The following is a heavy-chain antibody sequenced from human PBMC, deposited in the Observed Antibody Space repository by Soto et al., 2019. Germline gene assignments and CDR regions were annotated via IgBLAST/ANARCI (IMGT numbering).Heavy chain of an antibody. CDR2: ISGSGGST. V-gene: IGHV3-23*01. CDR1: GFTFSSYA. J-gene: IGHJ2*01. Sequence: GGSLRLSCAASGFTFSSYAMSWVRQAPGKGLEWVSTISGSGGSTYYADSVKGRFTISRDNSKNTLYLQMNSLRAEDTVLYYCAKDASSGITSFDLWGRGTLVTVSS. D-gene: IGHD3-3*01. CDR3: AKDASSGITSFDL.